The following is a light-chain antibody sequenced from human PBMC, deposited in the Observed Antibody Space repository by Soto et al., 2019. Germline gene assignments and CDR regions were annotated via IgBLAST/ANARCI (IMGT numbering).Light chain of an antibody. CDR2: GAS. J-gene: IGKJ1*01. V-gene: IGKV3-15*01. CDR1: QSVSSN. CDR3: QQYNNWPPWT. Sequence: IMSTPGSAPLSLFPGGRNPLPWRGIQSVSSNLAWYQQKPGQAPRLLIYGASTRATGIPARFSGSGSGTEFTLTISSLQSEDFAVYYCQQYNNWPPWTFGQGTKVDIK.